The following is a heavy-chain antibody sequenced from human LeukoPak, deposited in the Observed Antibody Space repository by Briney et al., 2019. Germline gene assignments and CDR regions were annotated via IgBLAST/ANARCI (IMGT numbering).Heavy chain of an antibody. CDR1: GYTFTKYA. D-gene: IGHD4-17*01. V-gene: IGHV1-18*01. J-gene: IGHJ4*02. Sequence: ASVKVSCKGSGYTFTKYAISWVRQAPGQGLEWMGWISAYNGNTNYALKLQGRVTMTTDTSTSTAYMELRSLRSDDTAVYYCARDPGGYGDYSDYWGQGTLVTVSS. CDR2: ISAYNGNT. CDR3: ARDPGGYGDYSDY.